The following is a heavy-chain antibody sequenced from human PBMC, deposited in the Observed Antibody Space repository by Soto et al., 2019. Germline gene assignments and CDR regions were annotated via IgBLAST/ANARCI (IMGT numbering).Heavy chain of an antibody. Sequence: GGSLRLSCAASGFTFSSYGMHWVRQAPGKGLEWVAVIWYDGSNKYYADTVKGRFTISRDNSKNTLNLQMNSLRAEDTAVYYCARDGPNYCTNGVCYFDYWGQGTLVTVSS. J-gene: IGHJ4*02. D-gene: IGHD2-8*01. CDR2: IWYDGSNK. CDR1: GFTFSSYG. CDR3: ARDGPNYCTNGVCYFDY. V-gene: IGHV3-33*01.